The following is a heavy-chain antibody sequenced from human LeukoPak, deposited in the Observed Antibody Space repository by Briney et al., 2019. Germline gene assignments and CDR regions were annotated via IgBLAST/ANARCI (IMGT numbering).Heavy chain of an antibody. V-gene: IGHV3-66*01. D-gene: IGHD3-10*01. CDR3: AKDGRDYYGSGSYYNRDYYYYYMDV. Sequence: GGSLRLSCAASGFIVSSNYMSWVRQAPGKGLQWVSIIFSGGTTLYADSVKGRFTISRDNSKNTLYLQMNSLRAEDTAVYYCAKDGRDYYGSGSYYNRDYYYYYMDVWGKGTTVTISS. CDR2: IFSGGTT. CDR1: GFIVSSNY. J-gene: IGHJ6*03.